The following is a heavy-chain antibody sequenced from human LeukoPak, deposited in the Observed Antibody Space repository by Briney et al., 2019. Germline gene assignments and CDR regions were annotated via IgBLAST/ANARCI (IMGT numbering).Heavy chain of an antibody. V-gene: IGHV3-21*05. CDR3: ARDSSLEMATISSFDY. J-gene: IGHJ4*02. CDR2: IDSRSSYI. Sequence: GRSLRLSRAASGFTLSNYYMNWVRQAPGKGLEWVLLIDSRSSYIYYADSVKGRFTIFRDNAKNSLYLQMDSLRAEDTAVYYCARDSSLEMATISSFDYWGQGTLVTVSS. D-gene: IGHD5-24*01. CDR1: GFTLSNYY.